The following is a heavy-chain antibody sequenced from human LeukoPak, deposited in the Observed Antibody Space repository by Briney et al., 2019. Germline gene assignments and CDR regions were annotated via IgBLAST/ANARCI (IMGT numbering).Heavy chain of an antibody. V-gene: IGHV4-59*12. CDR1: GGSISSYY. Sequence: PSETLSLTCTVSGGSISSYYWSWIRQPPGKGLEWIGYIYYSGSTNYNPSLKSRVTISVDTSKNQFSLKLSSVTAADAAVYYCARANYYDSSQFSVWGQGTLVTVSS. J-gene: IGHJ4*02. CDR3: ARANYYDSSQFSV. CDR2: IYYSGST. D-gene: IGHD3-22*01.